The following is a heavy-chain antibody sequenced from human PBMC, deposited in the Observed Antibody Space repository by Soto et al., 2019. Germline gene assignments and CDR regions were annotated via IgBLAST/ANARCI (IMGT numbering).Heavy chain of an antibody. Sequence: GGSLRLSCAASGFTFSSYAMHWVRQAPGKGLEWVAVISYDGSNKYYADSVKGRFTISRDNSKNTLYLQMNSLRAADTAVYYCARGERDIVVVPAALYYYYMDVWGKGTTVTVPS. CDR3: ARGERDIVVVPAALYYYYMDV. D-gene: IGHD2-2*01. V-gene: IGHV3-30-3*01. CDR2: ISYDGSNK. CDR1: GFTFSSYA. J-gene: IGHJ6*03.